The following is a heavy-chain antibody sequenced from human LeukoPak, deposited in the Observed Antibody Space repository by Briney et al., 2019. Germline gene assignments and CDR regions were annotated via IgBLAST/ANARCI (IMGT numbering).Heavy chain of an antibody. J-gene: IGHJ3*02. V-gene: IGHV3-21*04. D-gene: IGHD2-21*01. CDR1: GFTFSSYS. Sequence: AGGSLRLSCAASGFTFSSYSMNWVRQAPGKGLEWASSISSSSSYIYYADSVKGRFTISRDNAKNSLYLQMNSLRAEDTAVYYCAALGGYSFNYDAFDIWGQGTMVTVSS. CDR2: ISSSSSYI. CDR3: AALGGYSFNYDAFDI.